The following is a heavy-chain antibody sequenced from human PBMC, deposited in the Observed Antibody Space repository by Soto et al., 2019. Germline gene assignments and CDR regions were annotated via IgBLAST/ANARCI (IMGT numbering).Heavy chain of an antibody. V-gene: IGHV4-39*01. Sequence: SETLSLPCTVSCGSVTSGDYYWGWIRQTPGEGLEWIGSVYYGGTTYYIPSLKSRVSIIGATSKNQFSLRLSSVAAADTAVYFCARQTGLNDYGEPDAFDIWGQGTMVTVSS. CDR3: ARQTGLNDYGEPDAFDI. CDR1: CGSVTSGDYY. CDR2: VYYGGTT. D-gene: IGHD4-17*01. J-gene: IGHJ3*02.